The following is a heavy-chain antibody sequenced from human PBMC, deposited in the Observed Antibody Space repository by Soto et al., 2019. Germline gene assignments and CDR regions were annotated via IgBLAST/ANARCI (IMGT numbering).Heavy chain of an antibody. CDR2: ISSSSSTI. V-gene: IGHV3-48*02. Sequence: ESGGGLVQPGGSLRLSCAASGFTFSSYSMNWVRQAPGKGLEWVSYISSSSSTIYYADSVKGRFTISRDNAKNSLYLQMNRLREEDTAVYYCARSPPGTFCGGDCYSDLDYWGQGTLVTVSS. CDR1: GFTFSSYS. J-gene: IGHJ4*02. D-gene: IGHD2-21*02. CDR3: ARSPPGTFCGGDCYSDLDY.